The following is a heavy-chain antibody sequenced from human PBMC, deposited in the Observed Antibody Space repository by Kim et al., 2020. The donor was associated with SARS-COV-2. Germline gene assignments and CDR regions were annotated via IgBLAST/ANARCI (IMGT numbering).Heavy chain of an antibody. Sequence: GGSLRLSCAASGFTFDDYAMHWVRQAPGKGLEWVSGISWNSGSIGYADSVKGRFTISRDNAKNSLYLQMNSLRAEDTALYYCAKPERWLLAQDVAFYIWG. CDR2: ISWNSGSI. V-gene: IGHV3-9*01. CDR3: AKPERWLLAQDVAFYI. J-gene: IGHJ3*02. CDR1: GFTFDDYA. D-gene: IGHD2-21*01.